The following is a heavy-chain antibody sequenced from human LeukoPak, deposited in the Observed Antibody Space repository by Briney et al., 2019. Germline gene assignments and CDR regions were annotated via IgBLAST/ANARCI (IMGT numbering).Heavy chain of an antibody. D-gene: IGHD4-17*01. V-gene: IGHV4-30-4*08. CDR2: IYYSGST. Sequence: SETLSLTCTVSGGSISSGDYYWSWIRQPPGKGLEWIGYIYYSGSTYYNPSLKSRVTISVDTSKNQFSLKLSSVTAADTAVYYCARDPNDYGDDYWGQGTLVTVSS. CDR1: GGSISSGDYY. J-gene: IGHJ4*02. CDR3: ARDPNDYGDDY.